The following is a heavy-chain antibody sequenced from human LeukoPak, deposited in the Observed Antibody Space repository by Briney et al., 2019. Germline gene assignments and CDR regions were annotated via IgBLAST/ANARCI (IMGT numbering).Heavy chain of an antibody. V-gene: IGHV1-18*01. D-gene: IGHD2-15*01. CDR1: GYSFTSYG. CDR3: ARDPRLGYCSGGSCYYYYGMDV. J-gene: IGHJ6*02. CDR2: ISAYNGNT. Sequence: ASVKVSCKASGYSFTSYGISWVRQAPGQGLEWMGWISAYNGNTNYAQKFQGWVTMTRDTSISTAYMELSRLRSDDTAVYYCARDPRLGYCSGGSCYYYYGMDVWGQGTTVTVSS.